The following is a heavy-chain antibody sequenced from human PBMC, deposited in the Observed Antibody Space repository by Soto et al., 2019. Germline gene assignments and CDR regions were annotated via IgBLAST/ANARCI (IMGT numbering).Heavy chain of an antibody. V-gene: IGHV3-7*05. J-gene: IGHJ6*02. D-gene: IGHD6-19*01. CDR2: IKQDGSEK. Sequence: GGSLRLSCAASGFTFSSYWMSWVRQAPGKGLEWVANIKQDGSEKYYVDSVKGRFTISRDNAKNSLYLQMNSLRAEDTAVYYCARDKTAVAGNFWCSGMDAWGQGTTVTGSS. CDR1: GFTFSSYW. CDR3: ARDKTAVAGNFWCSGMDA.